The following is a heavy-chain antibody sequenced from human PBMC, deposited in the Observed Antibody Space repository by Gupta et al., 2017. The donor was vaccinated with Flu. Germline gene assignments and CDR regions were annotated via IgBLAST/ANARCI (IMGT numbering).Heavy chain of an antibody. D-gene: IGHD2-8*01. V-gene: IGHV4-39*01. J-gene: IGHJ6*03. CDR3: ARGVFYYHMDV. Sequence: CNPSLYSRVPISVDTSKNQFSLRLSSVTAADTAVYYCARGVFYYHMDVWGKGTTGTVSS.